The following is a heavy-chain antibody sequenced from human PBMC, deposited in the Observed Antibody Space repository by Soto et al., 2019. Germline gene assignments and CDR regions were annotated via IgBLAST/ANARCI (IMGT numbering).Heavy chain of an antibody. CDR2: ISNSGDNT. CDR3: AKHLGRLQPFDD. V-gene: IGHV3-23*01. D-gene: IGHD1-1*01. CDR1: GFTFRDYA. J-gene: IGHJ4*02. Sequence: PGGSLRLSCAASGFTFRDYAMSWVRKAKGKGLEWVSTISNSGDNTYYADSVKGRFTVSRDNSRNTLYFQVNRLRGEDTANYCCAKHLGRLQPFDDSGEGTLVTLSS.